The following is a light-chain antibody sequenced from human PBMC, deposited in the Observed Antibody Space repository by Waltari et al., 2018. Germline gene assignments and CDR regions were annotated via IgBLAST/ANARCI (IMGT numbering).Light chain of an antibody. CDR1: TGLGGTSAF. CDR2: EVI. CDR3: CSYVQKDIWL. V-gene: IGLV2-23*02. Sequence: QSALTQPASVSGAPGQSITISCSSVTGLGGTSAFVSWYQHHPGKVPKLLIYEVIKRPPDISDRFTGSKSGNTASLSISGLQADDEADYYCCSYVQKDIWLFGRGTKVTVL. J-gene: IGLJ3*02.